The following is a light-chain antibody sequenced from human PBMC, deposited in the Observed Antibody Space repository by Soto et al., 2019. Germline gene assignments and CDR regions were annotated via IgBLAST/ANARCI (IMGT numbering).Light chain of an antibody. Sequence: DVVMTQSPLSLPVTLGQPASISCRSSQSLVYSDGNTYLNWFQQRPGQSPRRLIYKVSNRDSGVPDRFSGGGSGTDFTLIISRVEAEDVGVYYCMQGTHLPYTFGQGTKLEIK. CDR3: MQGTHLPYT. CDR1: QSLVYSDGNTY. CDR2: KVS. V-gene: IGKV2-30*01. J-gene: IGKJ2*01.